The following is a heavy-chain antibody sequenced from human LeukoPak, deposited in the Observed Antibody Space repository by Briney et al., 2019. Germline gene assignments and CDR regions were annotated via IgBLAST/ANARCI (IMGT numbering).Heavy chain of an antibody. CDR1: GFTFSSYA. Sequence: GGSLRLSCAASGFTFSSYAMSWVRQAPGKGLERVSAISGTGVNTYYADSVKGRFTISRDNSKNTLYLQMNSLRAEDTAVYYCAKRGAVVGAPPRGGADYYFDYWGQGSLVTVSS. D-gene: IGHD1-26*01. CDR2: ISGTGVNT. V-gene: IGHV3-23*01. CDR3: AKRGAVVGAPPRGGADYYFDY. J-gene: IGHJ4*02.